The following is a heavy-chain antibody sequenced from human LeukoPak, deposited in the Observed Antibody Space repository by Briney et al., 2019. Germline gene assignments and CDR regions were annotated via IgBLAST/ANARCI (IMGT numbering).Heavy chain of an antibody. V-gene: IGHV3-23*01. CDR3: AKDRDIAAGTEKATYGLDV. CDR2: ISFSGGRG. J-gene: IGHJ6*04. CDR1: AFTFSNYA. D-gene: IGHD6-13*01. Sequence: GGSLRLSCAASAFTFSNYAMSWVRQAPGKGLEWVSGISFSGGRGYYADSVKGRFTISRDNSKNTLYLQMNSLRVEDTAVYYCAKDRDIAAGTEKATYGLDVWGEGTTVTVSS.